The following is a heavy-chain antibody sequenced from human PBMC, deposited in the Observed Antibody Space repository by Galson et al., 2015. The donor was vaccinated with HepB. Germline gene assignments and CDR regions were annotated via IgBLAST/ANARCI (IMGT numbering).Heavy chain of an antibody. J-gene: IGHJ6*02. CDR2: IYYSGST. V-gene: IGHV4-31*03. D-gene: IGHD3-3*01. CDR3: ARGRITIFGVVKKNGMDV. CDR1: GGSISSGGYY. Sequence: TLSLTCTVSGGSISSGGYYWSWIRQHPGKGLEWIGYIYYSGSTYYNPSLKSRVTISVDTSKNQFSLKLSSVTAADTAVYYCARGRITIFGVVKKNGMDVWGQGTTVTVSS.